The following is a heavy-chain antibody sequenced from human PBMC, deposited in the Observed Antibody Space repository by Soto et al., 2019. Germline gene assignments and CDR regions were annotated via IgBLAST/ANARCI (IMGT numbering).Heavy chain of an antibody. Sequence: SETLSLTCTVSDGSISSYYWSWIRQPPGEGLEWIGYIYYGGSTNYNPSLKSRVTISVDTSKNQFSLKLSSVTAADTAVYYCARESHYYGSGSYGYYFDYWGQGTLVTVSS. V-gene: IGHV4-59*01. CDR3: ARESHYYGSGSYGYYFDY. CDR1: DGSISSYY. CDR2: IYYGGST. D-gene: IGHD3-10*01. J-gene: IGHJ4*02.